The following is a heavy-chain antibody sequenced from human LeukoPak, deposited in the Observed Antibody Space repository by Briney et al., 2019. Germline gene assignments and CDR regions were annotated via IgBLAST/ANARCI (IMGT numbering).Heavy chain of an antibody. CDR3: ARDDFWSGYKNLNWFDP. V-gene: IGHV1-2*06. CDR2: INPNSGGT. Sequence: GASVKVSCKASGYTFTGYYMHWMRQAPGQGLEWMGRINPNSGGTNYAQKFQGRVTMTRDTSISTAYMELSRLRSDDTAVYYCARDDFWSGYKNLNWFDPWGQGTLVTVSS. CDR1: GYTFTGYY. D-gene: IGHD3-3*01. J-gene: IGHJ5*02.